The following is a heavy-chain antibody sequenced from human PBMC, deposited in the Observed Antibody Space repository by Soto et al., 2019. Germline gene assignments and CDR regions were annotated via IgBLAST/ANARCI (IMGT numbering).Heavy chain of an antibody. CDR1: GFTFRSYA. CDR3: ARGIGDGYSLDY. D-gene: IGHD5-18*01. CDR2: ISYDGNNN. Sequence: QVQLVESGGGVVQPGTSLRLSCAVSGFTFRSYATHWVRQAPGGGLEWVAPISYDGNNNYYADSVKGRFTISRDTFKNTLFLQMNSLRREDTAMYYCARGIGDGYSLDYWGQGTLVTVSS. J-gene: IGHJ4*02. V-gene: IGHV3-30-3*01.